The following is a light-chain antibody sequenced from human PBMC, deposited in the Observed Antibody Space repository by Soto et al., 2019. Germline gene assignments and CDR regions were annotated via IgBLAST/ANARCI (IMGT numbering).Light chain of an antibody. J-gene: IGKJ2*01. CDR1: QDITNF. Sequence: DIQLTQSPSFLSAAVGDRVTITCRASQDITNFLAWYQQKPGKAPELLIYGASTLHSGVPARFSGSGSGTEFTLTISSLQPEDFETYHCQHINSYPYTFGQGTKVDIK. V-gene: IGKV1-9*01. CDR3: QHINSYPYT. CDR2: GAS.